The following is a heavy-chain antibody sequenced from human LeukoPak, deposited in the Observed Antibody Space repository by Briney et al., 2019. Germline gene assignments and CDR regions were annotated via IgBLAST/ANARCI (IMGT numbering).Heavy chain of an antibody. CDR2: ISMSGGAR. CDR3: AGDGYSYEYDFDY. CDR1: GFTFRSYE. D-gene: IGHD5-18*01. J-gene: IGHJ4*02. Sequence: GGSLRLSCAASGFTFRSYEMNWVRQAPGKGLGWVSYISMSGGARYYSDSVKGRFTISRDNAENSLYLQMNSLRAEDTAVYYCAGDGYSYEYDFDYWGQGTLVTVSS. V-gene: IGHV3-48*03.